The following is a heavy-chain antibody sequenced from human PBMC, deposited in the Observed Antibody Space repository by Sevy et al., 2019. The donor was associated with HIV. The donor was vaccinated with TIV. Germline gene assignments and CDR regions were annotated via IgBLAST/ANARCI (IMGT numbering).Heavy chain of an antibody. CDR3: AKSYFGSGTSYGMDL. Sequence: GGSLRLSCAVSGFTFRNFWMSWVRQAPGKGLEWVANIRQDGSEKYYVDSVRGRFTISSDNAKNSLFLQLNSLRADDTAIYYCAKSYFGSGTSYGMDLWGRGTTVTVS. V-gene: IGHV3-7*01. CDR2: IRQDGSEK. D-gene: IGHD3-10*01. CDR1: GFTFRNFW. J-gene: IGHJ6*02.